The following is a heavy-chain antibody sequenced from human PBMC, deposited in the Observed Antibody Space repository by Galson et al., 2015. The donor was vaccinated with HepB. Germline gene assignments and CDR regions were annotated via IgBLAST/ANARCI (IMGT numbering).Heavy chain of an antibody. CDR3: VRDNMGRIAAAVPNCFDP. V-gene: IGHV1-69*13. CDR2: IIPTFGIA. J-gene: IGHJ5*02. Sequence: SVKVSCKASGGTFSSYGISWVRQAPGQGLEWMGGIIPTFGIANYAQKFQGRVTITADESTSTAYMELSSLRSEDTAVYYCVRDNMGRIAAAVPNCFDPWGQGTLVTVSS. D-gene: IGHD6-13*01. CDR1: GGTFSSYG.